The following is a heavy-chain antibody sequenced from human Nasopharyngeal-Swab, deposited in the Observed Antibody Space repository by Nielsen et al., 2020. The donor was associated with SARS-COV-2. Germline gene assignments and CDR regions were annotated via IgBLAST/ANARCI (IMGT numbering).Heavy chain of an antibody. J-gene: IGHJ4*02. Sequence: GGSLRLSCAASGFTFSDYYMSWIRQAPGKGLEWVSYISSIGSTIYYADSVKGRFTISRDNAKNSLYLQMNSLRAEDTAVYYCARKRGIGVVVAAPRVDYWGQGTLVTVSS. CDR3: ARKRGIGVVVAAPRVDY. CDR1: GFTFSDYY. CDR2: ISSIGSTI. D-gene: IGHD2-15*01. V-gene: IGHV3-11*04.